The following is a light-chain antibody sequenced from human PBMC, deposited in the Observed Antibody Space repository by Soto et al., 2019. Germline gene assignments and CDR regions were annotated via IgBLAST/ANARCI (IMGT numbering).Light chain of an antibody. CDR3: QQYHTALT. V-gene: IGKV1-5*03. Sequence: DIQMTQSPSTLSASVGDRVTITCRASQSISPWLAWYQQKPGKAPKLLIYTASNLESGVPSRFSGSGSGTDFTLTSSRLHADVFETYYRQQYHTALTFGQGTRVDVK. CDR1: QSISPW. J-gene: IGKJ1*01. CDR2: TAS.